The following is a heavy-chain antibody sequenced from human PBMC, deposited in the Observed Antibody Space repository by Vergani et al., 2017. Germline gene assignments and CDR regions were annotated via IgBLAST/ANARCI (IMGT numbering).Heavy chain of an antibody. CDR3: ARDRYKTGGDLDS. V-gene: IGHV3-9*01. J-gene: IGHJ4*02. CDR1: GFKIERYG. Sequence: EVLLVESGGGLVQPGRSLRLSCAASGFKIERYGIHWVRQRPGKGLEWVSFISFDSLIKGYAASVKGRFTISRDNDKNSVCFQMNSVTFDDTAVYYCARDRYKTGGDLDSWGQGTLVTVSS. D-gene: IGHD5-24*01. CDR2: ISFDSLIK.